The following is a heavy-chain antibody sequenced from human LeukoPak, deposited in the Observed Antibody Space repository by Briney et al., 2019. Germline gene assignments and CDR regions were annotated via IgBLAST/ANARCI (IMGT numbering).Heavy chain of an antibody. V-gene: IGHV4-39*01. CDR2: IYYSGST. CDR3: ARHQFRLVGASGP. D-gene: IGHD1-26*01. CDR1: GGSISSSSYY. Sequence: SETLSLTCTVSGGSISSSSYYWGWIRQPPGKGLEWIGSIYYSGSTYYNPSLKSRVTISVDTSKNQFSLKLSSVTAADTAVYYCARHQFRLVGASGPWGQGTLVTVSS. J-gene: IGHJ5*02.